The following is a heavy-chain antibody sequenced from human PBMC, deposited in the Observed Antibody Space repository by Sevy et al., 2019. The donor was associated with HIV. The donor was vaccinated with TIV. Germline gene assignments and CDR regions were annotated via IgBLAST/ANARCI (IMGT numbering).Heavy chain of an antibody. CDR1: GFTFSSYA. Sequence: GGSLRLSCAASGFTFSSYAMSWVRQAPGKGLEWVSAISGSGGSTYYADSVKGRFTISRDNSKNTLYLQMNSLRAEDTAVYYRLLGSSPNFIDYWGQGTLVTVSS. CDR2: ISGSGGST. V-gene: IGHV3-23*01. CDR3: LLGSSPNFIDY. J-gene: IGHJ4*02. D-gene: IGHD6-6*01.